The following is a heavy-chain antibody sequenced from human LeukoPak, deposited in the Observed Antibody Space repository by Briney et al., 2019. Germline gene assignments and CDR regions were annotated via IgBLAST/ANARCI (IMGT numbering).Heavy chain of an antibody. V-gene: IGHV4-4*08. CDR3: ARRRGDMATIPDYHYYYMDV. CDR1: GASISSYS. J-gene: IGHJ6*03. CDR2: IYLDGNT. D-gene: IGHD5-24*01. Sequence: SDTLSLTCTVSGASISSYSWSWIRQPPGKGLEWVAYIYLDGNTDFQPSLKSRVTISVDSSKNQVSLKLTSVTAAGTAVYFCARRRGDMATIPDYHYYYMDVWGKGTTVTVSS.